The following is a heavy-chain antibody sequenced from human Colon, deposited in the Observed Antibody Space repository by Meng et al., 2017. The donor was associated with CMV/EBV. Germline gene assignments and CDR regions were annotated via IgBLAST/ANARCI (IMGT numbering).Heavy chain of an antibody. Sequence: GESLKISCVASGFTFSYYAFHWVRQAPGKGLEWVAVIPYDGNNEHYADSVKGRFTISRDTSKNTVYLQMNSLRPEDTAVYYCARGGRSMYQLLPIYWGQGTLVTVSS. J-gene: IGHJ4*02. V-gene: IGHV3-30*04. CDR3: ARGGRSMYQLLPIY. D-gene: IGHD2-2*01. CDR1: GFTFSYYA. CDR2: IPYDGNNE.